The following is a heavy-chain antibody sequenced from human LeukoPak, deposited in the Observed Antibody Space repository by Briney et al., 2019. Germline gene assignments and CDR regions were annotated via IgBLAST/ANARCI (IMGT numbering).Heavy chain of an antibody. CDR3: ARDYAKTGYCSGTSCPDAFDL. D-gene: IGHD2-2*03. Sequence: GGSLRLSWAASGFTFSSYSMNWVRQAPGEGLEWVSSISSSSTYIYYADSVKGRFTISRDNAKNSLYRQMNSLRAEDTAVYYCARDYAKTGYCSGTSCPDAFDLWGQGTMVTVSS. CDR1: GFTFSSYS. V-gene: IGHV3-21*01. CDR2: ISSSSTYI. J-gene: IGHJ3*01.